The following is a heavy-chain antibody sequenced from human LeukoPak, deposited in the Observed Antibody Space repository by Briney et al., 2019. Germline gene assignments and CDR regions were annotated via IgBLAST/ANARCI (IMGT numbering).Heavy chain of an antibody. J-gene: IGHJ4*02. CDR3: ARGPPPPWFGELYDY. CDR1: GFTVSTSF. CDR2: IYSGGST. D-gene: IGHD3-10*01. V-gene: IGHV3-66*01. Sequence: GGSLRLSCAASGFTVSTSFMSWVRQAPGKGLEWVSVIYSGGSTYYADSVKGRFTISRDNSKNTLYLQMNSLRAEDTAVYYCARGPPPPWFGELYDYWGQGTLVTVSS.